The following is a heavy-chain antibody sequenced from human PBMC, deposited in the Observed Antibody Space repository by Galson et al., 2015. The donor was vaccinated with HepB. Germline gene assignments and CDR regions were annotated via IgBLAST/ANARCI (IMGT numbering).Heavy chain of an antibody. J-gene: IGHJ6*02. CDR1: GFTFSSYG. CDR2: TSYDGSNK. D-gene: IGHD3-9*01. Sequence: SLRLSCAASGFTFSSYGMHWVRQAPGKGLEWVAVTSYDGSNKYYADSVKGRFTISRDNSKNTLYLQMNSLRAEDTAVYYCAKEWSYYDILTGYLNYYYYYGMDVWGQGTTVTVSS. V-gene: IGHV3-30*18. CDR3: AKEWSYYDILTGYLNYYYYYGMDV.